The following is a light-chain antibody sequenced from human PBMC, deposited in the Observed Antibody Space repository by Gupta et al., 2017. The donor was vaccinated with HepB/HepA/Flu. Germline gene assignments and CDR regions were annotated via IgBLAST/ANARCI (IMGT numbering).Light chain of an antibody. CDR2: DVS. CDR1: SSDVGGYNY. J-gene: IGLJ3*02. V-gene: IGLV2-11*01. Sequence: ALPQPRSVSGSPGQSVTISCTGTSSDVGGYNYVSWYQQHPGQAPRLMIYDVSKRPSGVPDRVSGSKSGNTAPLTISGLQAEDEADYYCCSYAGSYTWVFGGGTKLTVL. CDR3: CSYAGSYTWV.